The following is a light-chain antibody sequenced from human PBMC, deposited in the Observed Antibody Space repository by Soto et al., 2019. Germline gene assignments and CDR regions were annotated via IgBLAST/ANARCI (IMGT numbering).Light chain of an antibody. CDR2: DVS. V-gene: IGKV3-20*01. CDR3: QQYGSSPT. CDR1: QSVSSSY. J-gene: IGKJ1*01. Sequence: EIVLTQSPGTLSFSPGERATLSCRSSQSVSSSYLAWYQQKPGQAPRLLIYDVSSRATGIQDRFSGSGSGTDFTLTISRLEPEDFAVYYCQQYGSSPTFGQGTKVEIK.